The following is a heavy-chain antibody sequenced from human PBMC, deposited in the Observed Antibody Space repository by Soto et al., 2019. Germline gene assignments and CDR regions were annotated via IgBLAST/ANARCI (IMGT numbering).Heavy chain of an antibody. CDR3: ASYGFYDILTGYYSDYYYMDV. Sequence: EASVKVSCKAPGGTFSSYSINWVRQATGQGLEWMGWMNPNSGNTGYAQKFQGRVTMTRNTSISTAYMELSSLRSEDTAVYYCASYGFYDILTGYYSDYYYMDVWGKGTTVTVSS. V-gene: IGHV1-8*02. CDR1: GGTFSSYS. D-gene: IGHD3-9*01. CDR2: MNPNSGNT. J-gene: IGHJ6*03.